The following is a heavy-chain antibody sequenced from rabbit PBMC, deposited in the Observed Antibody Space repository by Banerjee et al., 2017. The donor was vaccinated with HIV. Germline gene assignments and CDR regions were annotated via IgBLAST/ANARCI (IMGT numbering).Heavy chain of an antibody. CDR1: GFSFSSGYD. J-gene: IGHJ6*01. Sequence: QQLVESGGGLVKPGASLTLTCKASGFSFSSGYDMCWVRQAPGKGLEWIACIYAGASGSTYYASWAKGRFTISKTSSTTVTLQMTSLTAADTATYFCARDLSYYYDMDLWGPGTLVTV. CDR3: ARDLSYYYDMDL. CDR2: IYAGASGST. V-gene: IGHV1S40*01.